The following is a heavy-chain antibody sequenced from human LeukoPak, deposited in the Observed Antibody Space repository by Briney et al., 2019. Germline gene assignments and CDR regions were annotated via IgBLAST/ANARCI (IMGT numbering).Heavy chain of an antibody. CDR2: INHSGST. CDR1: GGSFSGYY. CDR3: ARDVIAVAGSYWYFDL. D-gene: IGHD6-19*01. Sequence: SETLSLTCAVYGGSFSGYYWSWIRQPPGKGLEWIGEINHSGSTNYNPSLKSRVTISVDTSKNQFSLKLSSVTAADTAVHYCARDVIAVAGSYWYFDLWGRGTLVTVSS. V-gene: IGHV4-34*01. J-gene: IGHJ2*01.